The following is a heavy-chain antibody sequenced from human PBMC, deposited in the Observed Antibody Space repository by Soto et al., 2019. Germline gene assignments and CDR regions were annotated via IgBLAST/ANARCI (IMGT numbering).Heavy chain of an antibody. CDR3: ARDLRRTAARRGGYFDY. CDR2: IYYSGST. J-gene: IGHJ4*02. V-gene: IGHV4-31*03. D-gene: IGHD6-6*01. Sequence: SETLSLTCTVSGGSISSGGYYWSWIRQHPGKGLEWIGYIYYSGSTYYNPSLKSRVTISVDTSKNQFSLKLSSVTAADTAVYYCARDLRRTAARRGGYFDYWGQGTLVTVS. CDR1: GGSISSGGYY.